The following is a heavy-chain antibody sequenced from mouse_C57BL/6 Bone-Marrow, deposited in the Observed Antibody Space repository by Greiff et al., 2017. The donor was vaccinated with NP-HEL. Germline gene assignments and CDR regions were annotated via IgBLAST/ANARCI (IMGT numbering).Heavy chain of an antibody. V-gene: IGHV3-8*01. D-gene: IGHD1-1*01. CDR1: GYSITSDY. Sequence: EVKLEESGPGLAKPSQSLSLTCSVTGYSITSDYWNWIRKFPGQKLEYIGYISYSGSTYYNPSLKSRISITRDTSNNQYYLQLNSVTTEDTATYDWARSDYYGSSPWFAYWGQGTLVTVSA. CDR2: ISYSGST. J-gene: IGHJ3*01. CDR3: ARSDYYGSSPWFAY.